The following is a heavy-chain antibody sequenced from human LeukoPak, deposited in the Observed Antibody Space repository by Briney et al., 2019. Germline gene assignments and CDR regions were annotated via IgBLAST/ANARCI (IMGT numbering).Heavy chain of an antibody. CDR3: ARGLQWLLPFDY. Sequence: SSETLSLTCTVSGGSISSYYWSWIRQPPGKGLEWIGEINHSGSTNYNPSLKSRVTISVDTSKNQFSLKLSSVTAADTAVYYCARGLQWLLPFDYWGQGTLVTVSS. J-gene: IGHJ4*02. CDR1: GGSISSYY. CDR2: INHSGST. D-gene: IGHD6-19*01. V-gene: IGHV4-34*01.